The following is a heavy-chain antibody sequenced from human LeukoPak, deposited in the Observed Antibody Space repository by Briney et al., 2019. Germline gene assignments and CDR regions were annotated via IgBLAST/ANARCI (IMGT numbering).Heavy chain of an antibody. Sequence: SETLSLTCTVSGGPIDRSSYYWGWIRQPPGKGLEWIGSIYYSGNTYYNSSLKSRITISVNTTKNQVALKLSSVTAADTAVYYCARVRGPDGWFAPWGQGTLVSVSS. V-gene: IGHV4-39*01. CDR1: GGPIDRSSYY. J-gene: IGHJ5*02. CDR3: ARVRGPDGWFAP. CDR2: IYYSGNT.